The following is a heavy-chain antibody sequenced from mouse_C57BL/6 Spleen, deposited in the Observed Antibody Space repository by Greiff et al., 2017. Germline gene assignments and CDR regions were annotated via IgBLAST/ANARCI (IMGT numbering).Heavy chain of an antibody. J-gene: IGHJ1*03. CDR1: GFTFSSYG. CDR2: ISSGGSYT. V-gene: IGHV5-6*01. Sequence: EVKLQESGGDLVKPGGSLKLSCAASGFTFSSYGMSWVRQTPDKRLEWVATISSGGSYTYYPDSVKGRFTISRDNAKNTLYLQMRSLESEDTAMYYCAATTVVATRYFDVWGTGTTVTVSS. CDR3: AATTVVATRYFDV. D-gene: IGHD1-1*01.